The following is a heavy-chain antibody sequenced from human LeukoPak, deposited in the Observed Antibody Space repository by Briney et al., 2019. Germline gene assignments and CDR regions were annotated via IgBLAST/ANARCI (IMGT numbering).Heavy chain of an antibody. J-gene: IGHJ4*02. V-gene: IGHV2-5*01. D-gene: IGHD2-2*01. Sequence: KSGPTLVNPTQTLTLTCAFSGFSLSTDGAGVGWIRQPPGKALEWIALIYWNDDERYSPSLRTRLSISKDISNNRVVLRLTNVDLVDTATYYCAHTGWATPANSFDTWGQGTLVTVSS. CDR3: AHTGWATPANSFDT. CDR1: GFSLSTDGAG. CDR2: IYWNDDE.